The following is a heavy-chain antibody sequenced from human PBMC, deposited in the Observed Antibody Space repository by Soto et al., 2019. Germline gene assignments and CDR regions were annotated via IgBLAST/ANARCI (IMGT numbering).Heavy chain of an antibody. Sequence: SETLSLTCTVSGGSISSGDYYWSWIRQPPGKGLEWIGYIYYSGSTYYNPSLKSRVTISVDTSKNQFSLKLSSVTAADKAVYYCASRAMVTTHDYWGQGTLVNVSS. CDR3: ASRAMVTTHDY. V-gene: IGHV4-30-4*01. J-gene: IGHJ4*02. CDR1: GGSISSGDYY. CDR2: IYYSGST. D-gene: IGHD5-18*01.